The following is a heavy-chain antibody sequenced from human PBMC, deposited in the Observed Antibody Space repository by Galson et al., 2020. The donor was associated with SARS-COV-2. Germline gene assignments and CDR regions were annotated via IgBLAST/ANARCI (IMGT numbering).Heavy chain of an antibody. CDR3: ASGQSSSLL. D-gene: IGHD6-13*01. J-gene: IGHJ4*02. V-gene: IGHV3-7*01. CDR1: GFTFSSYW. CDR2: IKQDVSEK. Sequence: GESLKISCAASGFTFSSYWMTWVRQAPGKGLEWVANIKQDVSEKYYLDSVKGRFTISRDNAKNSLYLQMNSLRAEDTGVYYCASGQSSSLLWGQGTLVTVSS.